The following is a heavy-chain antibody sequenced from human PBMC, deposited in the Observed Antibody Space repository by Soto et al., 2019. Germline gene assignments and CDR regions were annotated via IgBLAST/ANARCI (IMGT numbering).Heavy chain of an antibody. CDR3: ARESSANYFAFDL. D-gene: IGHD1-26*01. Sequence: QVQLVESGGDLVKPGGSLRLSCADSGFTVSDHYMSWIRQAPGKGLEWISYMTPSGSSSSYADSVKGRFTISRDNAKNSLNLQMTSLRADDTAVYYCARESSANYFAFDLWGQGTMVTVSS. J-gene: IGHJ3*01. CDR2: MTPSGSSS. CDR1: GFTVSDHY. V-gene: IGHV3-11*01.